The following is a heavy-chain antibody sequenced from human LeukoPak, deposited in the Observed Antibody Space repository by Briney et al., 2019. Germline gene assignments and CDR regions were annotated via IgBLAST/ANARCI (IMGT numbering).Heavy chain of an antibody. V-gene: IGHV3-7*01. CDR1: GFIFSSYW. D-gene: IGHD3-10*01. CDR3: ASSREFYFDY. Sequence: GGSLRLSCAASGFIFSSYWMSWVRQAPGKGLGWVVNIKQDGSEKYYVDSVKGRFTISRDNAKNSLYLQMNSLRAEDTAVYYCASSREFYFDYWGQGTLVTVSS. J-gene: IGHJ4*02. CDR2: IKQDGSEK.